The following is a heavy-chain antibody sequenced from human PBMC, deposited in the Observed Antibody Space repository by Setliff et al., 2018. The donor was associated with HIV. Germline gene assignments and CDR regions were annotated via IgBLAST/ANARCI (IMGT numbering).Heavy chain of an antibody. CDR2: IITIWHIS. Sequence: ASVKVSCKASGYSFTTYAISRVRQAPGQEFEWMGGIITIWHISKYAQKLQGRVTMTTDTSISTVYMELTSLRSEDMAVYYCARGLRQNRSNSDVFDVWGQGTVVTVSS. CDR1: GYSFTTYA. CDR3: ARGLRQNRSNSDVFDV. J-gene: IGHJ3*01. V-gene: IGHV1-18*03. D-gene: IGHD4-4*01.